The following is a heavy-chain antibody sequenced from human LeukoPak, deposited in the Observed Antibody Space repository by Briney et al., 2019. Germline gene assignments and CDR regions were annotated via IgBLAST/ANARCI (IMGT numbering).Heavy chain of an antibody. CDR2: IVVGSGNT. J-gene: IGHJ4*02. V-gene: IGHV1-58*01. Sequence: SVKVSCKASGFTFTSSAVQWVRQARGQRLEWIGWIVVGSGNTNYAQKFQERVTITRDMSTSTAYMELSSLRSEDTAVYYCAASPDHYDSSGYSYYFDYWGQGTLVTVSS. CDR3: AASPDHYDSSGYSYYFDY. D-gene: IGHD3-22*01. CDR1: GFTFTSSA.